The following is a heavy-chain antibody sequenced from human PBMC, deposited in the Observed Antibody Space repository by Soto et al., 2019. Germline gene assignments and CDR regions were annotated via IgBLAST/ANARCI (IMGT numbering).Heavy chain of an antibody. CDR3: AKPGLGAFDI. CDR2: ISGSGVST. CDR1: GFTFSSYA. Sequence: GGSLRLSCAASGFTFSSYALSWVRQAPGKGLEGVSAISGSGVSTYYADSVKGRFTISSDNSKNTLYLQMNSLRAEDTAVYYCAKPGLGAFDIWGQGTMVTVSS. D-gene: IGHD3-10*01. J-gene: IGHJ3*02. V-gene: IGHV3-23*01.